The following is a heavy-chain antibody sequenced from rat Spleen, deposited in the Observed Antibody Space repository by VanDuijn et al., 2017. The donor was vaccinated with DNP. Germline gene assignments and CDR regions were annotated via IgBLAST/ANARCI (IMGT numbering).Heavy chain of an antibody. CDR1: GFTFNNYW. V-gene: IGHV5-31*01. Sequence: EVQLVESGGGLVQPGRSLKLSCVASGFTFNNYWMAWIRQVPGKGLEWIASITSGTGTTSYADAVKGRFMISRDDTKNTLSLQMDSLRSEDTATYYCATPKYYSSYIYHYAMDAWGQGTSVTVSS. D-gene: IGHD1-2*01. J-gene: IGHJ4*01. CDR3: ATPKYYSSYIYHYAMDA. CDR2: ITSGTGTT.